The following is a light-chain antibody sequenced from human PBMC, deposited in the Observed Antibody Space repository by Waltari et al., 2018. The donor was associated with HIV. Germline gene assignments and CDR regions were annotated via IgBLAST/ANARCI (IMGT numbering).Light chain of an antibody. Sequence: QYAQAQPASLSASPAHTITTSRTGVARGSDKDVSWYQHRTGQAPKVIIYDFSNRPPGVSPRFSGSKSANTASLTISGLQFADEADYFCTSYLSSATPEFGGGTSLTVL. CDR2: DFS. V-gene: IGLV2-14*01. CDR3: TSYLSSATPE. J-gene: IGLJ3*02. CDR1: ARGSDKD.